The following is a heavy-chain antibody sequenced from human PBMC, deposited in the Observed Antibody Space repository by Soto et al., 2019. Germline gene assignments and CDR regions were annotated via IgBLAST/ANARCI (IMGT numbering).Heavy chain of an antibody. D-gene: IGHD6-13*01. Sequence: QLQLQESGPGLVKPSETLSLTCTVSGGSISSSSYYWGWIRQPPGKGLEWIGSIYYSGSTYYNPSLKSRVTISVDTSKNQFSLKLSSVTAADTAVYYCARVYLRVGIAAAGTGAFDIWGQGTMVTVSS. CDR1: GGSISSSSYY. CDR2: IYYSGST. CDR3: ARVYLRVGIAAAGTGAFDI. J-gene: IGHJ3*02. V-gene: IGHV4-39*01.